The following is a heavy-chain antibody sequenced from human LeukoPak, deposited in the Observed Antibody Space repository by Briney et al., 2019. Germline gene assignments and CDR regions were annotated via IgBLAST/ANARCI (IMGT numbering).Heavy chain of an antibody. V-gene: IGHV1-2*02. CDR3: ARNLGIAAMNYFDY. Sequence: ASVKVSCKASGYTFSRYYMHWVRQAPGQGLEWMGWIDPNSGGTHYAQKIQSRVTVTRDSSITTVYMELSGLTYDDTAVYYCARNLGIAAMNYFDYWGQGTLVTVSS. CDR1: GYTFSRYY. J-gene: IGHJ4*02. D-gene: IGHD6-13*01. CDR2: IDPNSGGT.